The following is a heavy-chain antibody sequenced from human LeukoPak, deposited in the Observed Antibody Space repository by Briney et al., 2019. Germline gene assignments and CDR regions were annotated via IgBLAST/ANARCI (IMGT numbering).Heavy chain of an antibody. V-gene: IGHV1-46*01. D-gene: IGHD4-17*01. CDR1: GYTFTSYY. CDR2: INPSGGST. CDR3: ARDPYGDYKWTHFDY. J-gene: IGHJ4*02. Sequence: GASVKVSCKASGYTFTSYYMHWVRQAPGQGLEWMGIINPSGGSTSYAQKFQGRVTMTRDTSTSTVYMELSSLRPEDTAVYYCARDPYGDYKWTHFDYWGQGTLVTVSS.